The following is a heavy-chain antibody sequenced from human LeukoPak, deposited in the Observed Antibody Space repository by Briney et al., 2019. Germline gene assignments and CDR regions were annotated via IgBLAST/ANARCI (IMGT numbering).Heavy chain of an antibody. CDR1: GFNFANHA. V-gene: IGHV3-23*01. CDR3: VREDTPATANY. J-gene: IGHJ4*02. D-gene: IGHD2-21*02. CDR2: ISGGRDIT. Sequence: GGSLRLSCAASGFNFANHAMSWVRHTPGKRLEWVSPISGGRDITYYPHSVTRRFTISRDNSKDTLFLQMHSLRPGDTAVYYCVREDTPATANYWGQGTLVTISS.